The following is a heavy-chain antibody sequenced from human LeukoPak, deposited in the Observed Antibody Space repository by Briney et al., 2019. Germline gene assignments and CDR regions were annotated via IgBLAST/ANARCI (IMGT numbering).Heavy chain of an antibody. CDR1: GGTFSSYT. CDR3: AGQKYCSGGSCANWFDP. V-gene: IGHV1-69*02. D-gene: IGHD2-15*01. Sequence: ASVKVSCKASGGTFSSYTISWVRQVPGQGLEWMGRIIPILGIANYAQKFQGRVTITADKSTSTAYMELSSLRSEDTAVYYCAGQKYCSGGSCANWFDPWGQGTLVTVSS. J-gene: IGHJ5*02. CDR2: IIPILGIA.